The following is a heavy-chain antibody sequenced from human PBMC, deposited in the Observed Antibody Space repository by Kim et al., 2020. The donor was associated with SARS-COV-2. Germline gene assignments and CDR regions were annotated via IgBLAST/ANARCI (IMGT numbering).Heavy chain of an antibody. Sequence: GGSLRLSCAASGFTFSSYWMSWVRQAPGKGLEWVANIKQDGSEKYYVDSVKGRFTISRDNAKNSLYLQMNSLRAEDTAVYYCARGVRYYGSGSYWWTLSAFDIWGQGTMVTVSS. CDR2: IKQDGSEK. V-gene: IGHV3-7*01. CDR3: ARGVRYYGSGSYWWTLSAFDI. J-gene: IGHJ3*02. CDR1: GFTFSSYW. D-gene: IGHD3-10*01.